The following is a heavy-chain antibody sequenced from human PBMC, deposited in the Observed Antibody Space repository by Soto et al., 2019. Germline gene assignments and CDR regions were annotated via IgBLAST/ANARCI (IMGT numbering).Heavy chain of an antibody. Sequence: QVQLVQSGAEVKKPGSSVKVSCKASGGTFSSYAISWVRQAPGQGLEWMGGIIPIFGTANYAKKFQGRVTITADESTSTAYMELSSLRSEDTAVYYCARDGHPYYYYDSSGYYVGYFQHWGQGTLVTVSS. D-gene: IGHD3-22*01. V-gene: IGHV1-69*01. CDR2: IIPIFGTA. CDR1: GGTFSSYA. J-gene: IGHJ1*01. CDR3: ARDGHPYYYYDSSGYYVGYFQH.